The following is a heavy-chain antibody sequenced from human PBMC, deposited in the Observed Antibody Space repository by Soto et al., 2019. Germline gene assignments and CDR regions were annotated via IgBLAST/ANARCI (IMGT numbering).Heavy chain of an antibody. CDR3: ARIDYGSGLPDY. Sequence: QVQLQESGPGLVKPSQTLSLNCTVSGDSINSDRYYWSWIRQHPGKHLEWIGYIYYIGSTYYNPSRKSRITISVDTSKDLCSLKLSSVTAANTAIYYCARIDYGSGLPDYWGQGTLVPVSS. J-gene: IGHJ4*02. CDR2: IYYIGST. CDR1: GDSINSDRYY. D-gene: IGHD3-10*01. V-gene: IGHV4-31*03.